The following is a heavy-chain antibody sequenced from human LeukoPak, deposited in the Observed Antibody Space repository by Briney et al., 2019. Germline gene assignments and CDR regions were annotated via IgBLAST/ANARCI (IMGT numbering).Heavy chain of an antibody. Sequence: SETLSLTCTVSGSSISSYHWTWIRQPAGKGLEWIGRLSASGSTNFNPSLKSRVTISVDKSKKQFSLKVNSVTAADTAVYYCARDADGAAQFDPWGQGTLVTVSS. CDR2: LSASGST. J-gene: IGHJ5*02. D-gene: IGHD6-13*01. V-gene: IGHV4-4*07. CDR3: ARDADGAAQFDP. CDR1: GSSISSYH.